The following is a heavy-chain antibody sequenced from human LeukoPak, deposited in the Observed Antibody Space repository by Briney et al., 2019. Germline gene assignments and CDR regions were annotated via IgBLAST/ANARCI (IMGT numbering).Heavy chain of an antibody. J-gene: IGHJ4*02. CDR1: GGSISSSSYY. CDR3: ARRYNRNYAYGY. V-gene: IGHV4-39*07. CDR2: IYYSGST. Sequence: SETLSLTCTVSGGSISSSSYYWGWLRQPPGKGLEWIGSIYYSGSTYYGPSLKSRVTISVDTSKNQFSLKLTFVTAADTAVYYCARRYNRNYAYGYWGQGTLVTVSS. D-gene: IGHD1-7*01.